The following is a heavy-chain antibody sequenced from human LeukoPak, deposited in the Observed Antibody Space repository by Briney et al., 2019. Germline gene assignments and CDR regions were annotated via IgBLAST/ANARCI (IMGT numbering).Heavy chain of an antibody. V-gene: IGHV1-8*01. CDR2: MNPNSGNT. J-gene: IGHJ6*02. D-gene: IGHD6-19*01. Sequence: ASVKVSCKASGYTFTSYDINWVRQATGQGLEWMGWMNPNSGNTGYVQKFQGRVTMTRNTSISTAYMELSSLRSEDTAVYYCARADGYSSGWPGPPYYYGMDVWGQGTTVTVSS. CDR1: GYTFTSYD. CDR3: ARADGYSSGWPGPPYYYGMDV.